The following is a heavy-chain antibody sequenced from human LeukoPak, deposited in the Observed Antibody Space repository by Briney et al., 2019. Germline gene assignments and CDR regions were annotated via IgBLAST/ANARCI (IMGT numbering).Heavy chain of an antibody. V-gene: IGHV1-46*01. CDR2: INPSGGST. D-gene: IGHD1-20*01. J-gene: IGHJ3*02. CDR3: ARVSGLTGTFRGAFDI. CDR1: GYTFTSYY. Sequence: ASVKVSCKASGYTFTSYYMHWVRQAPGQGLEWMGIINPSGGSTSYAQKFQGRVTMTRDMSTSTVYMGLSSLRSEDTAVYYCARVSGLTGTFRGAFDIWGQGTMVTVSS.